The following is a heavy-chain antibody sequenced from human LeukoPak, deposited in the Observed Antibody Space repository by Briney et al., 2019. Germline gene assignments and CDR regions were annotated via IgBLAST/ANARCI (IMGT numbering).Heavy chain of an antibody. CDR1: GGSISSYY. CDR3: ARGYDFWSGIFDC. Sequence: SETLSLTCTVSGGSISSYYWSWIRQPPGTGLEWIGYIYYSGSTNYNPSLKSRVTISVDTSQNQFSLKLSSVTAADAAVYYCARGYDFWSGIFDCWGQGTLVTVSS. V-gene: IGHV4-59*01. CDR2: IYYSGST. D-gene: IGHD3-3*01. J-gene: IGHJ4*02.